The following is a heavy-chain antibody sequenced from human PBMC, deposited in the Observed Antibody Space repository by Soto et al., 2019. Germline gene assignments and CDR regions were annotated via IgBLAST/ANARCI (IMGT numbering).Heavy chain of an antibody. J-gene: IGHJ4*02. CDR1: GGSISSGDYY. V-gene: IGHV4-30-4*01. CDR3: ARERADIYREHIDY. CDR2: IYYSGST. D-gene: IGHD1-26*01. Sequence: SETLSLTCTVSGGSISSGDYYWSWIRQPPGKGLEWIGYIYYSGSTYYNPSLKSRVTISVDTSKNQFSLKLSSVTAADTAVYYCARERADIYREHIDYWGQGTLVTVSS.